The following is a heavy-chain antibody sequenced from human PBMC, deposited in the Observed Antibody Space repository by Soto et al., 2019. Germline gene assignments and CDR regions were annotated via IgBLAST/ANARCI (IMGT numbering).Heavy chain of an antibody. J-gene: IGHJ3*02. D-gene: IGHD1-26*01. Sequence: SETLSLTCTVSGGSISSYYWSWIRQSPGKGLEWIGDIYYSGSTNDNPSLKGRVTMSLDTSKTQFSLKLSSVTAADTAVYYCARVKLGARTHAFEIWGQGTMVTVSS. CDR1: GGSISSYY. CDR3: ARVKLGARTHAFEI. V-gene: IGHV4-59*01. CDR2: IYYSGST.